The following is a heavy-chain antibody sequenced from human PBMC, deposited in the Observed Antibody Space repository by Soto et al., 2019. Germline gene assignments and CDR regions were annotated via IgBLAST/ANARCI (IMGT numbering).Heavy chain of an antibody. CDR1: GFTFSSYA. J-gene: IGHJ4*02. CDR2: ISGSGGST. V-gene: IGHV3-23*01. Sequence: EVQLLESGGGLVQPGGSLRLSCAASGFTFSSYAMSWVRQAPGKGLEWVSAISGSGGSTYYADSVKGRFTISRDNSKNTLYLQMNSLRAEDTAVYYCAKRVDILTGYRRYYFDYWGQGTLVTVSS. CDR3: AKRVDILTGYRRYYFDY. D-gene: IGHD3-9*01.